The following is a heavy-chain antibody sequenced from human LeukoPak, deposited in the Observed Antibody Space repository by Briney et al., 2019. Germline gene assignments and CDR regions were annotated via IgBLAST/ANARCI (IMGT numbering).Heavy chain of an antibody. CDR3: ARDLSYHGSGSYDC. Sequence: QPGGSLRLSCVASGFTFSSYWMSWVRQAPGKGLEWVANIKHYGSEKYYVDPVKGRFTISRDNANNSLYLQMNSLRAEDTAVYYCARDLSYHGSGSYDCWGQGTLVTVSS. D-gene: IGHD3-10*01. CDR2: IKHYGSEK. CDR1: GFTFSSYW. J-gene: IGHJ4*02. V-gene: IGHV3-7*04.